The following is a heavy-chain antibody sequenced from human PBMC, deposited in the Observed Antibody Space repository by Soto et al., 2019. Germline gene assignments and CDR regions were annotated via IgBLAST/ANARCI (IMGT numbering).Heavy chain of an antibody. CDR3: AKDPIYYGSGRLPPLDAFDI. J-gene: IGHJ3*02. Sequence: GGSLRLSCAASGFTFSSYGMHWVRQAPGKGLEWVAVISYDGSNKYYADSVKGRFTISRDNSKNTLYLQMNSLRAEDTAVYYCAKDPIYYGSGRLPPLDAFDIWGQGTMVTVSS. CDR1: GFTFSSYG. CDR2: ISYDGSNK. D-gene: IGHD3-10*01. V-gene: IGHV3-30*18.